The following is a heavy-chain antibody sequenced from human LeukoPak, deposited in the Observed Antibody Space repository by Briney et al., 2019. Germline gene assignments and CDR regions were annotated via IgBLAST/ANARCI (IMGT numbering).Heavy chain of an antibody. CDR3: AKDPNPPALIVGATIGGDALDI. J-gene: IGHJ3*02. Sequence: GGSLRLSCAASGFTFSSYAMSWVRQAPGKGLEWVSAISGSGGSTYYADSVKGRFTISRDNSKNTLYLQMNSQRAEDTAVYYCAKDPNPPALIVGATIGGDALDIWGQGTMVTVSS. D-gene: IGHD1-26*01. CDR1: GFTFSSYA. CDR2: ISGSGGST. V-gene: IGHV3-23*01.